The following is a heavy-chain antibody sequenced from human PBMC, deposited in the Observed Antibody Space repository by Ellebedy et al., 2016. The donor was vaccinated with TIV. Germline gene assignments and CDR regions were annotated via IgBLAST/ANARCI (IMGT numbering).Heavy chain of an antibody. CDR2: IWYDGSNK. CDR3: AREDDILTGKLDY. V-gene: IGHV3-33*08. D-gene: IGHD3-9*01. J-gene: IGHJ4*02. Sequence: GGSLRLSCAASGFTFRSYGMHWVRQAPGKGLEWVAVIWYDGSNKYYADSGKGRFTISRDNSKNTLYLQMNILRAEDTAVYYCAREDDILTGKLDYWGQGTLVTVSS. CDR1: GFTFRSYG.